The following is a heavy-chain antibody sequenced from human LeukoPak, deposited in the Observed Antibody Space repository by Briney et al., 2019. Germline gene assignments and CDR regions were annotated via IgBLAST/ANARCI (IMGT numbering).Heavy chain of an antibody. J-gene: IGHJ6*02. CDR1: GFTFSSYA. V-gene: IGHV3-30-3*01. CDR3: ARGGNSLYYYYYGMDV. D-gene: IGHD4-23*01. CDR2: ISYDGSNK. Sequence: GGSLRLSCAASGFTFSSYAMHWVRQAPGKGLEWVAVISYDGSNKYYADSVKGRFTISRDNSKNTLYLQMNSLRAEDTAVYYCARGGNSLYYYYYGMDVWGQGTTVTVSS.